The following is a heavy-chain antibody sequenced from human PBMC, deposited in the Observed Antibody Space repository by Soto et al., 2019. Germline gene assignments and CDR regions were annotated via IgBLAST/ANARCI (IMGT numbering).Heavy chain of an antibody. CDR3: ARGRRYDFWSGYWNWFDP. D-gene: IGHD3-3*01. V-gene: IGHV4-30-2*01. J-gene: IGHJ5*02. CDR1: GGSISSGGYS. Sequence: SETLSLTCAVSGGSISSGGYSWSWIRQPPGKGLEWIGYIYHSGSTYYNPSLKSRVTISVDRSKNQFSLKLSSVTAADTAVYYCARGRRYDFWSGYWNWFDPWGQGTLVTVSS. CDR2: IYHSGST.